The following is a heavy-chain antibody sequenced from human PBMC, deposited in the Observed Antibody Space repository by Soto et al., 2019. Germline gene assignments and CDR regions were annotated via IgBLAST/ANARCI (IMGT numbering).Heavy chain of an antibody. J-gene: IGHJ6*03. Sequence: SSETLSLTCTVSGGSISSGGYYWSWIRQHPGKGLEWIGYIYYSGSTYYNPSLKSRVTISVDTSKNQFSLKLSSVTAADTAVYYCARDSYEQTYYDILTGPTRYYYMDVWGKGTTVTVS. CDR1: GGSISSGGYY. D-gene: IGHD3-9*01. V-gene: IGHV4-31*03. CDR3: ARDSYEQTYYDILTGPTRYYYMDV. CDR2: IYYSGST.